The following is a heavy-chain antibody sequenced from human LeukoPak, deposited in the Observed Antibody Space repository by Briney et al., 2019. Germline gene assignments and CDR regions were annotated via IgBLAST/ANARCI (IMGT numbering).Heavy chain of an antibody. V-gene: IGHV4-4*09. CDR2: ISASGTT. Sequence: SETLSLTCTVSGGSISPYYWTWIRQSPGKGLEWIGYISASGTTDYNPSLKGRVTMSVDTSKSQFSLHLNSVTAADTAVFYCARRSTPFYFDYWGQGALVTVSS. CDR1: GGSISPYY. CDR3: ARRSTPFYFDY. J-gene: IGHJ4*02. D-gene: IGHD2-15*01.